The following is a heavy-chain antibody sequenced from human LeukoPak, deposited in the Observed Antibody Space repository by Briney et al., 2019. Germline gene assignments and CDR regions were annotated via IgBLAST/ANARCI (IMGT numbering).Heavy chain of an antibody. CDR3: ARIPGGILLYYYYMDV. J-gene: IGHJ6*03. CDR2: ISSSSSTI. D-gene: IGHD2/OR15-2a*01. V-gene: IGHV3-48*01. Sequence: GGSLRLSCAASGFTFSSYSMNWVRQAPGKGLEWVSYISSSSSTIYYADSVKGRFTISRDNAKNSLYLQMNSLRAEDTAVYYCARIPGGILLYYYYMDVWGKGTTVTVSS. CDR1: GFTFSSYS.